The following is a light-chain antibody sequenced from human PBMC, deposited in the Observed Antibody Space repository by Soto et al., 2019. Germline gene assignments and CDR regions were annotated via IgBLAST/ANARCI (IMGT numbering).Light chain of an antibody. CDR2: WAS. Sequence: DIVMTQSPDSVAVSLGERATINCRSSQSLLYSLNDKNFLAWYQQKPGQPPRLLIYWASTRASGVPDRFSGSGSERDFTLTMIRLQAEDVAVYYCQQFSRTPLTFGGGTKVEI. CDR3: QQFSRTPLT. J-gene: IGKJ4*01. V-gene: IGKV4-1*01. CDR1: QSLLYSLNDKNF.